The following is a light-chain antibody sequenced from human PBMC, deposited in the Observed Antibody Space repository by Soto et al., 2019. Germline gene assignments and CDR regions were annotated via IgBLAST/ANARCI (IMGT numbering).Light chain of an antibody. CDR1: QSVLYSSNNKNY. CDR2: WAS. V-gene: IGKV4-1*01. Sequence: DIVMTQSPDSLAVSLGERATINCKSSQSVLYSSNNKNYLAWYQQKPGQPPKLLIYWASTRESGVPGRFSGSGSGTDFTLTISSLQAEDVAVYYCQQYCSTPRTFGQGTKVDIK. CDR3: QQYCSTPRT. J-gene: IGKJ1*01.